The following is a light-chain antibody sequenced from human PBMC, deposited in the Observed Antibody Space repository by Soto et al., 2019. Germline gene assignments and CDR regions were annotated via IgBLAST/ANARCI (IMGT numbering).Light chain of an antibody. J-gene: IGKJ4*01. CDR1: QTISSW. Sequence: DIQITQSPSTLSGSVGDRVTSTCRASQTISSWLAWYQQKPGKAPKLLIYKASTLKSGVPSRFSGSGSGTQFTLTIDSLQPEDFATYYCQQVKTYSRTFGGGTKVDIK. CDR3: QQVKTYSRT. V-gene: IGKV1-5*03. CDR2: KAS.